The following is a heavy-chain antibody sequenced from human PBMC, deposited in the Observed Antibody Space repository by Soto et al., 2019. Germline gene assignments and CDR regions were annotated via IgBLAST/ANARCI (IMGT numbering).Heavy chain of an antibody. D-gene: IGHD2-2*01. Sequence: PSETLSLTCAVYGGSFSGYYWSWLRQPPGKGLEWIGEINHSGSTNYNPSLKSRVTISVDTSKNQFSLKLSSVTAADTAVYYCERGLRPAAANKWFGPWGQGTLVTVS. V-gene: IGHV4-34*01. CDR3: ERGLRPAAANKWFGP. CDR2: INHSGST. CDR1: GGSFSGYY. J-gene: IGHJ5*02.